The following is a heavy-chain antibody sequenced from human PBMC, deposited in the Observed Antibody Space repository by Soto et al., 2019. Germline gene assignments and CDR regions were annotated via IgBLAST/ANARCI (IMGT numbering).Heavy chain of an antibody. D-gene: IGHD6-19*01. CDR1: GFKFSMFG. V-gene: IGHV3-48*02. CDR2: ISSSSATI. Sequence: ELLLQKSGGDLVQPGGSLRLSCVASGFKFSMFGMNWVRQAPGKGLEWIAYISSSSATIMYGGSVEGRFTVSRDNAENSLFLQMKSLRDEDTAVYYCARDKGGTVAGFNWFDPWGHGALVTVST. J-gene: IGHJ5*02. CDR3: ARDKGGTVAGFNWFDP.